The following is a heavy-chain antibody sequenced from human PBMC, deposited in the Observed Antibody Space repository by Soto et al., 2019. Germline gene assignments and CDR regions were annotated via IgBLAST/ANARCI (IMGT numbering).Heavy chain of an antibody. CDR1: GFSLSTSGVG. Sequence: QITLKESGPTLVKPTQTLTLTCTFSGFSLSTSGVGVGWIRQPPGKALEWLALIYWNDDKRYSPSLTSRLTIPKDTSKNQVVLTMTNMDPVDTATYYCARSSGIRVLDYWGQGILVTVSS. D-gene: IGHD5-18*01. J-gene: IGHJ4*02. V-gene: IGHV2-5*01. CDR3: ARSSGIRVLDY. CDR2: IYWNDDK.